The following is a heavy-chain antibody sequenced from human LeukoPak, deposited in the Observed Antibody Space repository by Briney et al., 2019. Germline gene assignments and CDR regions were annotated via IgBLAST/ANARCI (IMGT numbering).Heavy chain of an antibody. CDR1: GYTFTSYY. CDR2: INPSGGST. D-gene: IGHD3-9*01. Sequence: APVKVSCKASGYTFTSYYMHWVRQAPGQGLEWMGIINPSGGSTSYAQKFQGRVTMTRDMSTSTAYMELSRLRSDDAAVYYCAKEGGYFDWPFTFDYWGQGILVTVSS. V-gene: IGHV1-46*01. J-gene: IGHJ4*02. CDR3: AKEGGYFDWPFTFDY.